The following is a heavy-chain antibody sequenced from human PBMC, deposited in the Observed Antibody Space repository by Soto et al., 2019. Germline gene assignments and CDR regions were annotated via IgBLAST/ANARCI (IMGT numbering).Heavy chain of an antibody. V-gene: IGHV4-39*01. CDR2: IYYSGST. J-gene: IGHJ5*02. D-gene: IGHD3-16*01. Sequence: PSETLSLTCTVSGVSISGSRYYWGWIRQPPGRGLEWIGNIYYSGSTYYNPSLKSRVTISVDTSKNQFSLKLSSVTAADTAVYYCARTYYDYVWGSYRFDPWGQGTLVTVPS. CDR1: GVSISGSRYY. CDR3: ARTYYDYVWGSYRFDP.